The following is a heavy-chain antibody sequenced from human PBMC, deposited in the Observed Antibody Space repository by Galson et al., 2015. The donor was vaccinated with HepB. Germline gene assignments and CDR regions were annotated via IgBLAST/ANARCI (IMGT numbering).Heavy chain of an antibody. CDR3: ARVHVPGGEPNTWFDP. J-gene: IGHJ5*02. CDR1: GFTFSNYW. Sequence: SLRLSCAASGFTFSNYWMHWIRQAPGKGLVWVSRIKSDGSSTSYADSVKGRFTISRDNAKNTLYLQMNSLRVEDTAVYYCARVHVPGGEPNTWFDPWGQGTLVTVSS. V-gene: IGHV3-74*01. CDR2: IKSDGSST. D-gene: IGHD3-10*01.